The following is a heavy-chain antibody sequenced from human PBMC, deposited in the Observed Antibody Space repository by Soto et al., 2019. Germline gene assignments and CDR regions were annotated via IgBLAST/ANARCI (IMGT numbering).Heavy chain of an antibody. CDR2: IYYSWST. D-gene: IGHD2-15*01. V-gene: IGHV4-31*03. CDR3: ARHRYCSGGSCYYFDY. J-gene: IGHJ4*02. CDR1: GGSISSGGYY. Sequence: QVQLQESGPGLVKPSQTLSLTCTVSGGSISSGGYYWSWIRQHPGKCLEWIGYIYYSWSTYYNPSLKSRVTISVDTSKNQFSLKLSSVTAADTAVYYCARHRYCSGGSCYYFDYWGQGTLVTVSS.